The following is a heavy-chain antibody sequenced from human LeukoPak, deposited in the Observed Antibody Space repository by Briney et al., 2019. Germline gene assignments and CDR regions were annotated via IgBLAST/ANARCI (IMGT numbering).Heavy chain of an antibody. CDR2: IYSDGST. J-gene: IGHJ4*02. D-gene: IGHD3-22*01. Sequence: SETLSLTCTVSGGSINTYYWSWIRQPPGKGLEWLGYIYSDGSTNYNPSLKSRLTISVDTSKNQFSLKLSSVIAADTAVYYCARLLSSGRSDYWSRGTLVTVSS. CDR3: ARLLSSGRSDY. V-gene: IGHV4-59*01. CDR1: GGSINTYY.